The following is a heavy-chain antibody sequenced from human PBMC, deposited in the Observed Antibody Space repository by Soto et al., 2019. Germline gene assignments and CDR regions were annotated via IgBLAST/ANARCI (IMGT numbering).Heavy chain of an antibody. D-gene: IGHD5-12*01. V-gene: IGHV2-5*02. CDR1: GFSLSTSGVG. CDR2: IYWDDDK. CDR3: ALKGDGYRGFKY. J-gene: IGHJ4*02. Sequence: QITLKESGPTLVKPTQTLTLTCTLSGFSLSTSGVGVGWIRQPPGKALEWLALIYWDDDKRYSPFLKSRLTXTXXTSKTQVVLTLTNMDPVDTATYYCALKGDGYRGFKYWGQGTLVTVSS.